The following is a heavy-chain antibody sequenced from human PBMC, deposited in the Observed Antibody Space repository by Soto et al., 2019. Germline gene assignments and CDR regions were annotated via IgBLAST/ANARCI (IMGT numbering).Heavy chain of an antibody. CDR2: ISSSGSTI. V-gene: IGHV3-11*01. J-gene: IGHJ4*02. D-gene: IGHD3-10*01. CDR1: GFTCSDYY. Sequence: GGLRFTCSASGFTCSDYYLSWIRQAPGKGLEWVSYISSSGSTIYYADSVKGRFTISRDNAKNSLYLQMNSLRAEDTAVYYCASGFTYYYDFDDWGQGTLVTVSS. CDR3: ASGFTYYYDFDD.